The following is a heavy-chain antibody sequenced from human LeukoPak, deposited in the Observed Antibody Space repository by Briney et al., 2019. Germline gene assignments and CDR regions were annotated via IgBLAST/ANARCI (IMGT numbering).Heavy chain of an antibody. CDR3: VRHWIETTKTYSYCFDL. Sequence: PSETLSLTCTVSGDSMNRHYWSWIREPPGKGREWIGFIYTRVSTNYNPSLNRLVTMSGDTSKHPLSLTLNSVTAAHTAVYFCVRHWIETTKTYSYCFDLWGQGTLVTVSS. CDR2: IYTRVST. V-gene: IGHV4-4*09. J-gene: IGHJ5*02. D-gene: IGHD1-1*01. CDR1: GDSMNRHY.